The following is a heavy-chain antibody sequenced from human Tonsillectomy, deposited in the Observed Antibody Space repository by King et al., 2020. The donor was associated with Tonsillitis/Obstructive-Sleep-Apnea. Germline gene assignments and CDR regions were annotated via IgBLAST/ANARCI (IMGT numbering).Heavy chain of an antibody. CDR1: GYNLTTYW. CDR3: ATGLAEPRADY. J-gene: IGHJ4*02. Sequence: VQLVQSGAEVKKPGESLKMSCKGSGYNLTTYWIGWVRQMPGKGLEWIGIMYPGDSHTRYRPSFQGQVTISPDKSISTAYLQWSSLKASDTAMYYWATGLAEPRADYWGQGTLVTVSS. D-gene: IGHD1-14*01. CDR2: MYPGDSHT. V-gene: IGHV5-51*01.